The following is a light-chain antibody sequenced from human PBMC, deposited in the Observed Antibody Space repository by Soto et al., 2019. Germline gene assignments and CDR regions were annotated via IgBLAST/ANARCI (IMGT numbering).Light chain of an antibody. CDR1: QRVSSNS. CDR2: AAS. V-gene: IGKV3-20*01. J-gene: IGKJ2*01. CDR3: QQYGSSPYT. Sequence: EIVLTQSPGTLSLSPGERATLSCRASQRVSSNSLAWFQQTPGQAPRLLIYAASRRATGIPDRFSGSGSWSDLTLTISGLEPEDFAVYYCQQYGSSPYTFGQGTKLEIK.